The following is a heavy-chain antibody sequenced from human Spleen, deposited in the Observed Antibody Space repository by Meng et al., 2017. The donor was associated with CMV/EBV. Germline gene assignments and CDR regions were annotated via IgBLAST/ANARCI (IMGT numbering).Heavy chain of an antibody. Sequence: KPSGYTFTNYYVPWVRPAPGQGLEWMGWINPNSGATNSLQKFQGRFTMTSDSSITTAYMELSSLRSDDTAVYYCARLSFFDSPGLDYWGQGTLVTVSS. CDR2: INPNSGAT. D-gene: IGHD3-16*02. CDR3: ARLSFFDSPGLDY. J-gene: IGHJ4*02. V-gene: IGHV1-2*02. CDR1: GYTFTNYY.